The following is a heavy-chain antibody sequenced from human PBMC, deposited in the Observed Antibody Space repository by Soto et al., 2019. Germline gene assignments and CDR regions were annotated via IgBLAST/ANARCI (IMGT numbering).Heavy chain of an antibody. CDR3: AADLPGHGGGYEFDY. Sequence: EVQLVESGGDLVKPGGPLRLSCAASGFTFITAWMNWVRQAPGKGLEWVGRIKSKNDGGTTDYAAPVKGRFTISRDDSKNTVYLQMNSLRTEDTAIYYCAADLPGHGGGYEFDYWGQGTPVTVSS. J-gene: IGHJ4*01. D-gene: IGHD2-15*01. CDR1: GFTFITAW. V-gene: IGHV3-15*07. CDR2: IKSKNDGGTT.